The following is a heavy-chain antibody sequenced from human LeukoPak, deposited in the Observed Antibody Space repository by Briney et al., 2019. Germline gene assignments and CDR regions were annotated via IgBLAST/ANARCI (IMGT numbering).Heavy chain of an antibody. CDR1: GYTFTDYY. D-gene: IGHD2-2*01. CDR3: ARESHCSSFSCSHDY. Sequence: ASVTVSCKASGYTFTDYYMHWVRQAPGQGLEWMGWINPNSGGTNYARKFQGRVTMTRDTSISAAYMELSSLRSDDAAVYYCARESHCSSFSCSHDYWGQGTLVTVSS. J-gene: IGHJ4*02. CDR2: INPNSGGT. V-gene: IGHV1-2*02.